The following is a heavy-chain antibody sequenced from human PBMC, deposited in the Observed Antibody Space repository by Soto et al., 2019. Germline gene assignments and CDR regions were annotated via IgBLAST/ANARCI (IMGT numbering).Heavy chain of an antibody. J-gene: IGHJ4*02. D-gene: IGHD1-20*01. CDR3: ARSGPITGYFDY. Sequence: GASVKVSCEACGRTFSSYTISWVRQAPGQGLEWMGRIIPILGIANYAQKFQGRVTITADKSTSTAYMELRSLRSADTAGYYGARSGPITGYFDYWGKGNLVTVST. CDR1: GRTFSSYT. V-gene: IGHV1-69*02. CDR2: IIPILGIA.